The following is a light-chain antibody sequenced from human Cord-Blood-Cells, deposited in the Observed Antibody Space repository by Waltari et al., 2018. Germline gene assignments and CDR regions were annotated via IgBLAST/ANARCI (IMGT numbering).Light chain of an antibody. J-gene: IGKJ4*01. V-gene: IGKV1D-16*01. CDR1: PGISSW. Sequence: DIQMTQSPSSLSASVGDRVTITCRASPGISSWLAWYQQKPEKAPKSLSYAASSLQSGVTSRFSGSGSGTDFTLTISSLQPEDFATYYCQQYNSYPLTVGGGTKVEIK. CDR3: QQYNSYPLT. CDR2: AAS.